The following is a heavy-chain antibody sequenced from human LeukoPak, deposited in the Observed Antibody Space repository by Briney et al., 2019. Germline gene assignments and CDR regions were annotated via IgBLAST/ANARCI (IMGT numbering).Heavy chain of an antibody. J-gene: IGHJ4*02. Sequence: GGSLRLSSAASGFTFSSHWMHWVRQAPGKGLVWVSGISTDGSRPRYADSVNGRFTISRDNAKNTLYLQMNSLRAEDTAVYFCVRDGQGSTPLDYWGQGTLVTVSS. CDR2: ISTDGSRP. CDR1: GFTFSSHW. D-gene: IGHD2-15*01. V-gene: IGHV3-74*01. CDR3: VRDGQGSTPLDY.